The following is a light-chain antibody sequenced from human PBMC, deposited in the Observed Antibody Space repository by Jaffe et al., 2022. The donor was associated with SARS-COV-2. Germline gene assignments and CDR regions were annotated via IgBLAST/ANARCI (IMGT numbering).Light chain of an antibody. CDR1: QAIGTN. Sequence: DIQMTQSPFSLSAAVGDRVAVTCRASQAIGTNLNWYQQRPGEPPNLLIHGASILQSGVPSRFIGSGSGTDFALTITSLEPEDFAIYYCQQNYNIPLTFGQGTRLEIK. V-gene: IGKV1-39*01. J-gene: IGKJ2*01. CDR3: QQNYNIPLT. CDR2: GAS.